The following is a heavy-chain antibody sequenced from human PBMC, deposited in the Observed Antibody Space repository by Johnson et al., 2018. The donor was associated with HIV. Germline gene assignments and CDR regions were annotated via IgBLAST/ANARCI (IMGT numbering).Heavy chain of an antibody. CDR3: ATDIVGGLALGGDAVDI. D-gene: IGHD2-15*01. V-gene: IGHV3-11*04. CDR2: ISSGGSNI. CDR1: GFSFGDYY. Sequence: QVQLVESGGGLVKPGGSLRLSCEASGFSFGDYYMTWIRQAPGKGLEWVSYISSGGSNIKYADSVKGRFTISRDNGRKSLYLLMNSLRAEDTAVYYCATDIVGGLALGGDAVDIWGQGTMVIVSS. J-gene: IGHJ3*02.